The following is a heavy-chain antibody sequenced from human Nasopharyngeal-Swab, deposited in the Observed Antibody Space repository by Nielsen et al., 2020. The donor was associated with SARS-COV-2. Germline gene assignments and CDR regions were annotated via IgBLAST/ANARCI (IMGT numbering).Heavy chain of an antibody. CDR2: IYSGGST. V-gene: IGHV3-53*01. CDR3: ARDRGGVYYYYGMDV. CDR1: GFTVSSNY. J-gene: IGHJ6*02. D-gene: IGHD3-10*01. Sequence: GAYLKISCAASGFTVSSNYMSWVRQAPGKGLEWVSVIYSGGSTYYADSVKGRFTISRDNSKNTLYLQMNSLRAEDTAVYYCARDRGGVYYYYGMDVWGQGTTVTVSS.